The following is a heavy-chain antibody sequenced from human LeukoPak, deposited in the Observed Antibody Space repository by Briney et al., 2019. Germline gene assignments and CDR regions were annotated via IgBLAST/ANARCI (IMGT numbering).Heavy chain of an antibody. V-gene: IGHV3-21*01. CDR2: ISSSSSYI. CDR3: ARDGRRYSSSLFDY. J-gene: IGHJ4*02. D-gene: IGHD6-6*01. CDR1: GFTFSSYS. Sequence: PGGSLRLSCAASGFTFSSYSMNWVRQAPGKGLEWVSSISSSSSYIYYADSVKGRFTISRDNAKKSLYLQMNSLRAEDTAVYYCARDGRRYSSSLFDYWGQGTLVTVSS.